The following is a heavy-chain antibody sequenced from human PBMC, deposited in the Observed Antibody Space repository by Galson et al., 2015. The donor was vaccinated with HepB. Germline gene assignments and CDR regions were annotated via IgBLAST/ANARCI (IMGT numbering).Heavy chain of an antibody. CDR2: ISGSGGST. J-gene: IGHJ6*02. V-gene: IGHV3-23*01. CDR1: GFTFSSYA. D-gene: IGHD2-2*01. CDR3: AKDLKFGSFTEIDAMFYYYGMDV. Sequence: SLRLSCAASGFTFSSYAMSWVRQAPGKGLEWVSAISGSGGSTYYADSVKGRFTISRDNSKNTLYLQMNSLRAEDTAVYYCAKDLKFGSFTEIDAMFYYYGMDVWGQGTTVTVSS.